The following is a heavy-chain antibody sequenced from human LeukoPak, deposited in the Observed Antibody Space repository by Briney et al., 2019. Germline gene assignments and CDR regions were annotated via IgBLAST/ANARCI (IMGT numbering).Heavy chain of an antibody. CDR3: AGPAWSGYSYDRGMDY. CDR2: IIPIFGTA. D-gene: IGHD5-18*01. V-gene: IGHV1-69*13. CDR1: GGTFSSYA. Sequence: SVKVSCKASGGTFSSYAISWVRQAPGQGLEWMGGIIPIFGTANYAQKFQGRVTITADESTSTAYMELSSLRSEDTAVYYCAGPAWSGYSYDRGMDYWGQGTLVTVSS. J-gene: IGHJ4*02.